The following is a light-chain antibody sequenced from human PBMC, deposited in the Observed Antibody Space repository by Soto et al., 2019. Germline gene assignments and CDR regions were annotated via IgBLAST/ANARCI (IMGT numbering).Light chain of an antibody. Sequence: QSALTQPPSVSGAPGQRVTISCTRSSSNIGAGYDVHWYQQLPGTAPKLLVYGNTNRPSGVPDRFSGSKSGTSASLAITGLQAEDEADYYCQSYDSSLSAVVFGGGTKLTVL. V-gene: IGLV1-40*01. J-gene: IGLJ2*01. CDR2: GNT. CDR3: QSYDSSLSAVV. CDR1: SSNIGAGYD.